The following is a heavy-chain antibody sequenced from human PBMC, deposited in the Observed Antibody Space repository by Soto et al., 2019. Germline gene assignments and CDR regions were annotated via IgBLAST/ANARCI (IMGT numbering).Heavy chain of an antibody. D-gene: IGHD6-19*01. J-gene: IGHJ4*02. V-gene: IGHV5-51*01. Sequence: PXESLNNFYRGSGYSFTSCWIGLVRLMPGKGLEWMGIIYPFDSDTRYSPSFQGQVTISADKSISTAYLQWSSLKASDTAMYYCAFGSSGWSPFDYWGQGTLVIVYS. CDR3: AFGSSGWSPFDY. CDR1: GYSFTSCW. CDR2: IYPFDSDT.